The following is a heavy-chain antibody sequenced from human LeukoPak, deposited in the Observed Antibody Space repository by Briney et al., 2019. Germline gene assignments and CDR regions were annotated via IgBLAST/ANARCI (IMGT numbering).Heavy chain of an antibody. CDR1: GGTFSSYA. D-gene: IGHD3-22*01. V-gene: IGHV1-69*05. CDR3: ARGPKAYYFDSSGYVFDY. Sequence: SVKVSCKASGGTFSSYAISWVRQAPGQGLEWMGGIIPIFGTANYAQKFQGRVTMTRNTSISTAYMELSSLRSEDTAVYYCARGPKAYYFDSSGYVFDYWGQGTLVTVSS. J-gene: IGHJ4*02. CDR2: IIPIFGTA.